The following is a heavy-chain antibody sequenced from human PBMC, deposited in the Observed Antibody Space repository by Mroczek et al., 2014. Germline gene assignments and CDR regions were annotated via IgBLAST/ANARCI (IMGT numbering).Heavy chain of an antibody. CDR2: IIPIFGTA. CDR1: GGTFSSYA. V-gene: IGHV1-69*12. D-gene: IGHD2-2*01. J-gene: IGHJ3*02. Sequence: QVQLVQSGAEVKKPGSSVKVSCKASGGTFSSYAISWVRQAPGQGLEWMGGIIPIFGTANYAQKFQGRVTITADESTSTAYMELSSLRSEDTAVYYCASQYEVRSTSPMGGRLDIWGQGTMVTVSS. CDR3: ASQYEVRSTSPMGGRLDI.